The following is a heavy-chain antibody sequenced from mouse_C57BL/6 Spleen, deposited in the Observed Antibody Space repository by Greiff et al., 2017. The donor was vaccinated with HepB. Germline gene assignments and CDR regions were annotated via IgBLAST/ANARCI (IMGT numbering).Heavy chain of an antibody. CDR2: IYPRSGNT. D-gene: IGHD2-4*01. CDR3: ARYSACDFPFAY. J-gene: IGHJ3*01. Sequence: VKLVESGAELVKPGASVKLSCTASGYTFTSYGMTWVQQSPGQGLEWIGKIYPRSGNTYYNEKFKGKATMTADKSYSTAYLELRNLTSEDSAVYYCARYSACDFPFAYWGQGTLVTVSA. CDR1: GYTFTSYG. V-gene: IGHV1-81*01.